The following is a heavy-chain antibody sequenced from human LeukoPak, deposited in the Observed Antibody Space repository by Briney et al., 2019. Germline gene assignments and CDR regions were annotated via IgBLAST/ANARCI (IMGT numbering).Heavy chain of an antibody. CDR1: GGTVSSNSVA. Sequence: SQTLSLTCAISGGTVSSNSVAWNWIRQSPSRGLEWLGRTYYRSKWYKEYAASVKSRILINPDTSKNQYSLPLNSVTPEDTAVYYCARGYNYAFAYGGQGTLATVSS. CDR2: TYYRSKWYK. J-gene: IGHJ4*02. V-gene: IGHV6-1*01. D-gene: IGHD5-18*01. CDR3: ARGYNYAFAY.